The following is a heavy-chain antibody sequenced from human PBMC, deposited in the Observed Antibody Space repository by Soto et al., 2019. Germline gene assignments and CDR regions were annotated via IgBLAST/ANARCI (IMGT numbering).Heavy chain of an antibody. CDR2: IIPIFGTA. Sequence: QVQLVQSGAEVQKPGSSVKVSCKASGGTFSSYAISWVRQAPGQGLEWMGGIIPIFGTANYAQKFQGRVTITADESTSTAYMELSSLRSEDTAVYYCARGYCSGGSCYPEGNAFDIWGQGTMVTVSS. CDR1: GGTFSSYA. D-gene: IGHD2-15*01. CDR3: ARGYCSGGSCYPEGNAFDI. J-gene: IGHJ3*02. V-gene: IGHV1-69*01.